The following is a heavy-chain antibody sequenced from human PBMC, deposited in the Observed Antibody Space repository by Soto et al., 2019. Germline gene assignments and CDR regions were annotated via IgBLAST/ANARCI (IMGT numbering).Heavy chain of an antibody. D-gene: IGHD4-17*01. CDR1: AGYLERSIYF. V-gene: IGHV4-61*01. Sequence: SETLSLTCSVSAGYLERSIYFWNWIRQPPGKRLEWIGYVYYSGTTNYNPSLKSRVTISVDLSKNQFSLRLSSVTTADTALYYCARTTAVPNSLRSRYFFDYWGQGTLVTV. CDR2: VYYSGTT. J-gene: IGHJ4*02. CDR3: ARTTAVPNSLRSRYFFDY.